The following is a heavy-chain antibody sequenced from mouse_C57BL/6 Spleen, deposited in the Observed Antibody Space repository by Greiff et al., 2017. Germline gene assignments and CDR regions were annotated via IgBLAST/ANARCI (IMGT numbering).Heavy chain of an antibody. D-gene: IGHD4-1*01. CDR1: GFTFSSYA. J-gene: IGHJ3*01. Sequence: EVQRVESGGGLVKPGGSLKLSCAASGFTFSSYAMSWVRQTPEKRLEWVATISDGGSYTYYPDNVKGRFTISRDNAKNNLYLQMSHLKSEDTAMYYCARDQTGTAWFAYWGQGTLGTVSA. CDR2: ISDGGSYT. V-gene: IGHV5-4*01. CDR3: ARDQTGTAWFAY.